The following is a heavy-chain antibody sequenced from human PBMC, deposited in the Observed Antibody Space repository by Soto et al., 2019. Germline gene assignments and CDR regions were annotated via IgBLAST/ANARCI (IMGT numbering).Heavy chain of an antibody. CDR1: GGSFSGYY. CDR3: ARGKGTTGTTRVYGMDV. V-gene: IGHV4-34*01. D-gene: IGHD1-1*01. J-gene: IGHJ6*02. CDR2: INHSGST. Sequence: SETLSLTCAVYGGSFSGYYWRWIRQPPGKGLEWIGEINHSGSTNYNPSLKSRVTISVDTSKNQFSLKLSSVTAADTAVYYCARGKGTTGTTRVYGMDVWGQGTTVTVSS.